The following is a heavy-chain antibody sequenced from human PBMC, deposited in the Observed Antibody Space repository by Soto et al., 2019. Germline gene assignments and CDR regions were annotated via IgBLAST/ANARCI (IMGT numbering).Heavy chain of an antibody. V-gene: IGHV3-23*01. CDR3: AKDGRGGRLRPGYFDY. J-gene: IGHJ4*02. D-gene: IGHD2-15*01. CDR1: GFTFSSYA. Sequence: PGGSLRLSCAASGFTFSSYAMSWVRQAPGKGLEWVSAISGSGGSTYYADSVKGRFTISRDNSKNTLYLQMNSLRAEDTAVYYCAKDGRGGRLRPGYFDYWGPGALVTVSS. CDR2: ISGSGGST.